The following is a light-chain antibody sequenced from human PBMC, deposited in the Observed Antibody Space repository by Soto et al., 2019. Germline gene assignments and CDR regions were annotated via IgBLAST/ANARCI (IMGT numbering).Light chain of an antibody. Sequence: QSALTQPASVSGSPGQSITISCTGTSSDVGGYNYVSWYQQHPGKAPKLMIYEVSNRPSGVSNRFSGSKSGNTASLTISGLQAEDEAHYYCSSYTSSSTYVFAAGIKVTV. J-gene: IGLJ1*01. CDR1: SSDVGGYNY. CDR3: SSYTSSSTYV. CDR2: EVS. V-gene: IGLV2-14*01.